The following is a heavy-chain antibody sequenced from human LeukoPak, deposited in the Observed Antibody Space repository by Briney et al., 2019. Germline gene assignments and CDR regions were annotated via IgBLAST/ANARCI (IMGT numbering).Heavy chain of an antibody. CDR1: GYTFTSYY. CDR2: INPSGDST. Sequence: GASVKVSCKASGYTFTSYYMHWVRQAPGQGLEWMGIINPSGDSTNYAQKFQGRVTMTRDMSTGTAYMQLSSLRSEDTAVYYCARDGIGEVGTAFDIWGQGTMVPVSS. J-gene: IGHJ3*02. D-gene: IGHD6-13*01. V-gene: IGHV1-46*01. CDR3: ARDGIGEVGTAFDI.